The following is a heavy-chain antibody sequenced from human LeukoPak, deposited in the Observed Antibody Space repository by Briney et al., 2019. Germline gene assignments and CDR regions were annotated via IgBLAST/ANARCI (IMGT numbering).Heavy chain of an antibody. V-gene: IGHV4-38-2*02. CDR2: IYHSGST. CDR3: ARDSSSSNFDY. D-gene: IGHD6-6*01. Sequence: SETLSLTCTVSGYSISSGYYWGWIRPPPGKGLEWIGSIYHSGSTYYNPSLKSRVTISVDTSKNQFSLKLSSVTAADTAVYYCARDSSSSNFDYWGQGTLVTVSS. CDR1: GYSISSGYY. J-gene: IGHJ4*02.